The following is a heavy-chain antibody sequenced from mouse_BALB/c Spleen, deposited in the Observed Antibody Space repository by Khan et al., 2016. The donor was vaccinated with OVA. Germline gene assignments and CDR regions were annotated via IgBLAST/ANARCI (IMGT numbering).Heavy chain of an antibody. Sequence: QIQLVQSGPELKKPGETVKISCKASGYTFTNYGMNWVKQAPGKGLKWMGWINTYTGEPTYADDFKGRFAFSLETSASTAYLQINNLKNEDTAIYFCARMKPYWYSDLWGAWTTVTVSS. J-gene: IGHJ1*01. CDR2: INTYTGEP. V-gene: IGHV9-3-1*01. CDR3: ARMKPYWYSDL. CDR1: GYTFTNYG.